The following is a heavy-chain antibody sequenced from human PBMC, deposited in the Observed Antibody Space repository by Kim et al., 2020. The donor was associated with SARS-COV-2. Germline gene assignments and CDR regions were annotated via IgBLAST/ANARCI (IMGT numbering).Heavy chain of an antibody. V-gene: IGHV1-8*01. J-gene: IGHJ6*02. Sequence: ASVKVSCKASGYTFTSYDINWVRQATGQGLEWMGWMNPNSGNTGYAQKFQGRVTMTRNTSISTAYMELSSLRSEDTAVYYCARDYPRGAWDSYGGYYYYYGMDVWGQGTTVTVSS. CDR1: GYTFTSYD. CDR2: MNPNSGNT. CDR3: ARDYPRGAWDSYGGYYYYYGMDV. D-gene: IGHD5-18*01.